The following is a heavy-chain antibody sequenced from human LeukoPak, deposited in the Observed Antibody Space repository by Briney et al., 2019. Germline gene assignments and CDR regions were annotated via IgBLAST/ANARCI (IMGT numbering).Heavy chain of an antibody. J-gene: IGHJ6*03. D-gene: IGHD2-2*01. V-gene: IGHV1-69*02. CDR3: ARADNVVVPAAQPYYYYMDV. Sequence: SGKVSCKASGGTFSSYTISCVRQAPGQGLEWMGRIIPILGIANYARKFQGRVTITADKSTSTAYMELSSLRSEDTAVYYCARADNVVVPAAQPYYYYMDVWGKGTTVTVSS. CDR2: IIPILGIA. CDR1: GGTFSSYT.